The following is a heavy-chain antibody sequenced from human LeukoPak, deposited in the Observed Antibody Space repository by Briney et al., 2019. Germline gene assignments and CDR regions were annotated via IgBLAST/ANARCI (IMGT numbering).Heavy chain of an antibody. V-gene: IGHV1-69*05. CDR3: AREGYSSGWYYFDY. D-gene: IGHD6-19*01. J-gene: IGHJ4*02. Sequence: SVKVSCKASGGTFSSYAISWVPQAPGQRREWMGRLIPIFGTANYAQKLQGRVTITTDKSTRIAYMELSSLRSEDTAVYYCAREGYSSGWYYFDYWGQGTLVTVSS. CDR2: LIPIFGTA. CDR1: GGTFSSYA.